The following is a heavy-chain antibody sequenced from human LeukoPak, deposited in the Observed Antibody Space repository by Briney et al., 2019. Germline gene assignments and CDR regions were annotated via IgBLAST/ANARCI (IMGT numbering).Heavy chain of an antibody. CDR2: IYYSGST. J-gene: IGHJ5*02. V-gene: IGHV4-59*11. CDR1: GGSISNHF. CDR3: ARAGGDYYDSSGYYSP. Sequence: SETLSLTCTVSGGSISNHFWSWIRQPPGKGLEWIGNIYYSGSTNYNPSLKSRVTISVDRSKNQFSLKLSSVTAADTAVYYCARAGGDYYDSSGYYSPWGQGTLVTVSS. D-gene: IGHD3-22*01.